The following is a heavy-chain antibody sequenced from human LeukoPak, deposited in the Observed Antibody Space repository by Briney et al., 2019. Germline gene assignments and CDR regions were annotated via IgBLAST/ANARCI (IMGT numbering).Heavy chain of an antibody. CDR2: MSYDGKNK. V-gene: IGHV3-30*04. CDR1: GFTFSSCA. CDR3: ARVADSSTWLLDY. Sequence: GGSLRLSCAASGFTFSSCAMHWVRQAPGKGLEWVAVMSYDGKNKYYADSVKGRYTISRDNSKNTLYLQMNSLRGEDTAVYYCARVADSSTWLLDYWGQGTLVTVSS. J-gene: IGHJ4*02. D-gene: IGHD6-13*01.